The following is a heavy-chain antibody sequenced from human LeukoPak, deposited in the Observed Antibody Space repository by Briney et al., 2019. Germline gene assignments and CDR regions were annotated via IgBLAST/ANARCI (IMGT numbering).Heavy chain of an antibody. CDR3: ARLGKSGIRYYFDY. CDR1: VYPISSVYY. D-gene: IGHD4-17*01. Sequence: ASETLSLTCAVSVYPISSVYYRGWIRQPPGKGLEWIGTIYHSGSTYYNPSLKSRVTVSVDTSKNQFSLKLGSVTAADTAVYYCARLGKSGIRYYFDYWGQGTLVTVSS. CDR2: IYHSGST. V-gene: IGHV4-38-2*01. J-gene: IGHJ4*02.